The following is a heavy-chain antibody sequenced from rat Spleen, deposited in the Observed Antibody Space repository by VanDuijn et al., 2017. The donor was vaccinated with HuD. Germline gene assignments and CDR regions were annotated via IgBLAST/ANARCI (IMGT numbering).Heavy chain of an antibody. V-gene: IGHV2-15*01. CDR2: IWSGGST. CDR3: TRDYSGDYFDY. D-gene: IGHD1-1*01. J-gene: IGHJ2*01. Sequence: QVQLKESGPGLVQPSQTLSLTCTVSGFSLTSNSVSWVRQPPGKGLEWMGAIWSGGSTDYNSALKSRLSISRDNSKSQVFLKMNSLQTEDTAIYFCTRDYSGDYFDYWGQGVMVTVSS. CDR1: GFSLTSNS.